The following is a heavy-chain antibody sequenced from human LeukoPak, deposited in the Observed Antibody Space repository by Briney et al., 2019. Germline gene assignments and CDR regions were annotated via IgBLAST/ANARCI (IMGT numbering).Heavy chain of an antibody. Sequence: PSGTLSLTCTVSGGSISSYYWSWIRQPPGKGLEWIGYIYYSGSTNYNPSLKSRVTISVDTSKNQFSLKLSSVTAADTAVYYCARGTETDAFDIWGQGTMVTVSS. CDR1: GGSISSYY. CDR2: IYYSGST. J-gene: IGHJ3*02. V-gene: IGHV4-59*01. CDR3: ARGTETDAFDI.